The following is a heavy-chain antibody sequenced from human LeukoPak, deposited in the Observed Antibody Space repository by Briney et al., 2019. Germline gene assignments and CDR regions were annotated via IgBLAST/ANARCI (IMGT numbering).Heavy chain of an antibody. J-gene: IGHJ4*02. V-gene: IGHV1-2*02. CDR1: GYTFTGYY. CDR3: ARGLIVAAGKGTLFDY. CDR2: INPDIGST. Sequence: GASVKVSCKASGYTFTGYYMHWVRQAPGQGLEWMGWINPDIGSTNYAQKFQGRVTMTRDTSISTAYMELSRLRSDDTAVYYCARGLIVAAGKGTLFDYWGQGTLSPSLQ. D-gene: IGHD6-13*01.